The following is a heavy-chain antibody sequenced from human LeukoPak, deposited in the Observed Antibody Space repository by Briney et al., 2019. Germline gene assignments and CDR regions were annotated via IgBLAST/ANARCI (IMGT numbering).Heavy chain of an antibody. V-gene: IGHV4-59*08. Sequence: SETLSLTCTVSGGPISGYYWSWIRQPPGKGLEWIGYVYYSGSTNYNPSLKSRVTISVDTSKNQFSLKLSSVTAADTAVYYCARQNPSPYYYGSDLPHACFDLWGRGSLVTVSS. J-gene: IGHJ2*01. CDR1: GGPISGYY. D-gene: IGHD3-10*01. CDR2: VYYSGST. CDR3: ARQNPSPYYYGSDLPHACFDL.